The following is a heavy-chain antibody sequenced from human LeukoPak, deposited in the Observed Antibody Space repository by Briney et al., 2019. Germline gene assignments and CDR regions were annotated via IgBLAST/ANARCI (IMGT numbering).Heavy chain of an antibody. CDR1: GFTFSGSA. V-gene: IGHV3-73*01. Sequence: GGSLRLSCAASGFTFSGSAMHWVRQASGKGLEWVGRIRSKAHSYATAYAASVKGRFTISRDDSKNTAYLQMNSLKTEDTAVYYCARARRIVGVGYFDYWGQGTLVTVSS. D-gene: IGHD1-26*01. J-gene: IGHJ4*02. CDR3: ARARRIVGVGYFDY. CDR2: IRSKAHSYAT.